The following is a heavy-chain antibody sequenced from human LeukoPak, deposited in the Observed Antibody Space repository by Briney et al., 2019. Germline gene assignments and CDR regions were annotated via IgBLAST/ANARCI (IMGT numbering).Heavy chain of an antibody. CDR2: INPNSGGT. J-gene: IGHJ4*02. CDR1: GYTFTGYY. Sequence: ASVKVSFKASGYTFTGYYMHWVRQAPGQGLEWMGWINPNSGGTNYAQKFQGRVTMTRGTSISTAYMELSRLRSDDTAVYYCARGQLRLRSPLYNWNVGGYWGQGTLVTVSS. V-gene: IGHV1-2*02. D-gene: IGHD1-1*01. CDR3: ARGQLRLRSPLYNWNVGGY.